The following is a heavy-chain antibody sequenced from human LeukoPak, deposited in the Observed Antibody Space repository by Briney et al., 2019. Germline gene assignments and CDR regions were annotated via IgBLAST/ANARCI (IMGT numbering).Heavy chain of an antibody. Sequence: GGSLRLSCAAAGLTFGSYWMDWVRQAPGKGLVWVSRINSDGSSTSYADSVKGRFTISRDNAKNTLYLQMNSLRAQDTAVYYCARALDYDILTGYPVAFGDYWGQGTLVTVSS. CDR2: INSDGSST. J-gene: IGHJ4*02. V-gene: IGHV3-74*01. D-gene: IGHD3-9*01. CDR1: GLTFGSYW. CDR3: ARALDYDILTGYPVAFGDY.